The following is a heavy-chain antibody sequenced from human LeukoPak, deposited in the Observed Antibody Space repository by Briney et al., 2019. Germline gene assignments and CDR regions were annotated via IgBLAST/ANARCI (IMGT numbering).Heavy chain of an antibody. J-gene: IGHJ5*02. CDR3: STGVNYGSGA. CDR2: IKSKTDGGTT. V-gene: IGHV3-15*01. Sequence: GGSLRLSCAASGFTFNNAWMTWVRQAPGKGLEWVGRIKSKTDGGTTDYAAPVKGRFTISRDDSKNTVYLQMNSLKTEDTAVYYCSTGVNYGSGAWGQGTLVTVSS. CDR1: GFTFNNAW. D-gene: IGHD3-10*01.